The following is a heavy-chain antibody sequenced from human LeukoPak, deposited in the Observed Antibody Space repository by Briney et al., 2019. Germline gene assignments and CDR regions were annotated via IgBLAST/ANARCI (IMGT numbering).Heavy chain of an antibody. D-gene: IGHD6-13*01. Sequence: PGGSLRLSCAASGFTFSSYAMSWVRQAPGKGLEWVSSISGSGGTTYYADSVKGRFTISRDNSKNTPYLQMNSLRPDDMAVYYCAKGNGKAAAGSVVDYWGQGTLVTVSS. V-gene: IGHV3-23*01. CDR1: GFTFSSYA. CDR2: ISGSGGTT. J-gene: IGHJ4*02. CDR3: AKGNGKAAAGSVVDY.